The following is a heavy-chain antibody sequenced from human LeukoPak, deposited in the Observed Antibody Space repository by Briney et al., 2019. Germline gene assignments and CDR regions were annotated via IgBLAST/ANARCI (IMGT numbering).Heavy chain of an antibody. CDR2: INEDGSTT. J-gene: IGHJ4*02. Sequence: GGSLRLSCAASGFIFNNYWMHWVRQAPGKGLVWVSRINEDGSTTNYADSVKGRSTIFRDNAKNTLYLQMNSLRAEDTAVYYCVRDLGGRSGHWGQGTLVTVSS. CDR3: VRDLGGRSGH. D-gene: IGHD1-26*01. V-gene: IGHV3-74*01. CDR1: GFIFNNYW.